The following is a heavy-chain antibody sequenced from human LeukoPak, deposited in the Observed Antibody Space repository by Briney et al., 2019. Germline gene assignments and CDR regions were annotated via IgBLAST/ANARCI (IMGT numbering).Heavy chain of an antibody. CDR1: GYTFTSYA. J-gene: IGHJ4*02. CDR2: IIPIFGTA. D-gene: IGHD2-15*01. CDR3: ARGAFVGAARYFDY. Sequence: SVKVSCKASGYTFTSYAISWVRQAPGQGLEWMGGIIPIFGTANYAQKFQGRVTITADESTSTAYMELSSLRSEDTAVYYCARGAFVGAARYFDYWGQGTLVTVSS. V-gene: IGHV1-69*13.